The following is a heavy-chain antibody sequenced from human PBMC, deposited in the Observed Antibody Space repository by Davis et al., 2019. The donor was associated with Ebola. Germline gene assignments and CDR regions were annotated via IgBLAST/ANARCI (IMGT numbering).Heavy chain of an antibody. V-gene: IGHV5-51*01. CDR3: ARRRGYDFWSGYYY. Sequence: GESLKIPRKGPGYSLTSYCIGRVRQMPGKGLGWMGIIYPGHSDTRYSPSFQGQVTISADKSISTAYLQWSSLKASDTAMYYCARRRGYDFWSGYYYRGQGTLVTVSS. D-gene: IGHD3-3*01. CDR1: GYSLTSYC. J-gene: IGHJ4*02. CDR2: IYPGHSDT.